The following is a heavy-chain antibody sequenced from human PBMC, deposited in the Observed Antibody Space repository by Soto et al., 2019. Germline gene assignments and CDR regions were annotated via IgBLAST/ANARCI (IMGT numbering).Heavy chain of an antibody. CDR3: ATYTVGEGGRGY. CDR2: HHSDST. J-gene: IGHJ4*02. D-gene: IGHD3-16*01. Sequence: QVQLQESGPGLVKPSETLSLTCTVSGGSMRGQHWSWIRQPPGKGLEWIGHHSDSTNYNPSLKSRNTISTDTSKNLFSLKLSSVAAEDTAVYYCATYTVGEGGRGYWGQGTLVTVSS. CDR1: GGSMRGQH. V-gene: IGHV4-4*09.